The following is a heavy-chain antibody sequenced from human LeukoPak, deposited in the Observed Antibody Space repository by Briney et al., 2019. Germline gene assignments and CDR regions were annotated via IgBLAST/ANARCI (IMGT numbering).Heavy chain of an antibody. CDR3: ARPRIAAAFDAFDV. J-gene: IGHJ3*01. V-gene: IGHV5-51*01. Sequence: GESLKISCKGFGYSFTSYWIGWARQLPGKGLEWIGIIYPGDSDTRYSPSFQGQVTISADKSISTAYLQWSSLKASDTAMYYCARPRIAAAFDAFDVWGRGTMVTVSS. D-gene: IGHD6-13*01. CDR1: GYSFTSYW. CDR2: IYPGDSDT.